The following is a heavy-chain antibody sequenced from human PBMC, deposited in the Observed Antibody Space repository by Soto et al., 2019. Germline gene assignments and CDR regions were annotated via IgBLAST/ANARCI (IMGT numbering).Heavy chain of an antibody. J-gene: IGHJ4*01. Sequence: EVQLVESGGGLVQPGGSLRLSCAASGCTFSTYWMHWVRQAPGEGLVWVSAIKNDGARTSYADSVKGRFTISRDNAKNTLYLQLNNLRAEDTAVYYCARDLRSHFDYWGHGTLVTVSS. CDR2: IKNDGART. CDR1: GCTFSTYW. V-gene: IGHV3-74*01. CDR3: ARDLRSHFDY.